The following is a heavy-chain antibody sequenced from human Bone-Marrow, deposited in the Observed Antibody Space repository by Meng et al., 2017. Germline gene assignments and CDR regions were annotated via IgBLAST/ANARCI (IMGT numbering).Heavy chain of an antibody. V-gene: IGHV3-30*04. CDR2: ISYDGSNK. D-gene: IGHD2-15*01. CDR1: GFTFSSYA. Sequence: SLKISCAASGFTFSSYAMHWVRQAPGKGLEWVAVISYDGSNKYYADSVKGRFTISRDNSKNTLYLQMNSLRAEDTAVYYCARGLGYCSGGSCYSDYWGQGTLVTVSS. CDR3: ARGLGYCSGGSCYSDY. J-gene: IGHJ4*02.